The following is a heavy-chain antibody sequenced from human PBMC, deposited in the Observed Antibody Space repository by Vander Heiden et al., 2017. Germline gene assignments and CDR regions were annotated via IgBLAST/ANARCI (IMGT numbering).Heavy chain of an antibody. Sequence: EVQLVESGGGLVQPGGSLRLPRAASGFTFSGYWMSWVRQAPGKGLEWVANIKQDGSEKYYVDSVKGRFTISRDNAKNSLYLQMNSLRAEDTAVYYCARAAANNAYFDYWGQGTLVTVSS. D-gene: IGHD6-13*01. CDR1: GFTFSGYW. CDR2: IKQDGSEK. CDR3: ARAAANNAYFDY. J-gene: IGHJ4*02. V-gene: IGHV3-7*01.